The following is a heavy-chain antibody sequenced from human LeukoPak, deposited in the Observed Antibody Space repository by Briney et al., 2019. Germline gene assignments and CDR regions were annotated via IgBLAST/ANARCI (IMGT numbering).Heavy chain of an antibody. CDR3: ASSRGGFYHY. CDR1: GFTFSNDW. V-gene: IGHV3-74*01. CDR2: INTDGSTT. D-gene: IGHD2/OR15-2a*01. Sequence: GGSLRLSCAASGFTFSNDWMHWVRQAPGKGLVWVSRINTDGSTTTYADSVKGRFTISRDNAKNTLYLQMNSLRVEDTAVYYCASSRGGFYHYWGQGTLVTVSS. J-gene: IGHJ4*02.